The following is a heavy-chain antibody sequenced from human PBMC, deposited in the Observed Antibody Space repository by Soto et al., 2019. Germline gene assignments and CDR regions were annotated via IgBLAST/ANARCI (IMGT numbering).Heavy chain of an antibody. V-gene: IGHV1-69*02. CDR2: IIPILGIA. CDR3: ARVEGIAAAGYYFDY. Sequence: SVKVSCKASGCTFSSYTISWVRQAPGQGLEWMGRIIPILGIANYAQKFQGRVTITADKSTSTAYMELSSLRSEDTAVYYCARVEGIAAAGYYFDYWGQGTLVTVSS. J-gene: IGHJ4*02. D-gene: IGHD6-13*01. CDR1: GCTFSSYT.